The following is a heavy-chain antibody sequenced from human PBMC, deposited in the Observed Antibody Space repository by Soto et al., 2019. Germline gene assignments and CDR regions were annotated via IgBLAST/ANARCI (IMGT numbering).Heavy chain of an antibody. D-gene: IGHD6-13*01. J-gene: IGHJ5*02. V-gene: IGHV3-21*01. Sequence: GGSLRLSCAASGFTFSSYSMNWVRQAPGKGLEWVSSISSSSSYIYYADSVRGRFTISRDNAKNSLYLQMNSLRAEDTAVYYCARATAAAGHRFDPWGQGTLVTVSS. CDR3: ARATAAAGHRFDP. CDR2: ISSSSSYI. CDR1: GFTFSSYS.